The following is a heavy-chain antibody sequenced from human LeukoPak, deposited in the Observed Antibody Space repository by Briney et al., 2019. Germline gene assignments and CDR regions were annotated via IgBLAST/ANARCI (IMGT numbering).Heavy chain of an antibody. CDR2: INPNSGDT. J-gene: IGHJ4*02. CDR3: AGGAVSGTYRYLY. Sequence: ASVKVSCKASGYTFSGYQIHWVRQAPGQRLEWMGWINPNSGDTKYAQKFQGRVTMTSDTSTSTVYMELSRLSSDDTAVYSCAGGAVSGTYRYLYWGQGTLVTVSS. D-gene: IGHD3-16*02. CDR1: GYTFSGYQ. V-gene: IGHV1-2*02.